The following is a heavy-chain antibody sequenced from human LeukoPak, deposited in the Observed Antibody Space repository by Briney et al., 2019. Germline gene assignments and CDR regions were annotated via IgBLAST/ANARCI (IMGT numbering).Heavy chain of an antibody. CDR2: ISGSGGST. CDR1: GFTFSSYG. Sequence: PGGSLRLSCAASGFTFSSYGMNWVRQAPGKGLEWVSAISGSGGSTYYANSVKGRFTISRDNSKNTLYLQMNSLRAEDTAVYYCAKDQLLPYCSSTSCYVPFDYWGQGTLVTVSS. J-gene: IGHJ4*02. D-gene: IGHD2-2*01. V-gene: IGHV3-23*01. CDR3: AKDQLLPYCSSTSCYVPFDY.